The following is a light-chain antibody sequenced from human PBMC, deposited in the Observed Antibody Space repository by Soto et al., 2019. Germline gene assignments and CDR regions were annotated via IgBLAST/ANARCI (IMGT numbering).Light chain of an antibody. Sequence: QSVLTQPPSASGSPGQSVTISCTGSSSNIGSNFVSWYQQLPGTAPKLLIYSNTQRPSGVPDRFSGSKSGTSASLAISGLRSADEADYYCATWDDSLSGWVFGGGTKVTVL. CDR2: SNT. V-gene: IGLV1-47*02. CDR1: SSNIGSNF. J-gene: IGLJ3*02. CDR3: ATWDDSLSGWV.